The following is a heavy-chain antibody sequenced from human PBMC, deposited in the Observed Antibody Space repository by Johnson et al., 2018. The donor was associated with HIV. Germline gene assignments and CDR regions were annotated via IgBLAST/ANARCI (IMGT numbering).Heavy chain of an antibody. Sequence: QVQLVESGGGVVQPGRSLRLSCAASGFTFSSYGMHWVRQAPGKGLEWVAVISYDGSNKYYADSVKGRFTISRDNAKNSLYLQMNSLRAEDTAVYYCARGGRAHYGGNFGAFDVWGQGTMVTVSS. J-gene: IGHJ3*01. CDR2: ISYDGSNK. D-gene: IGHD4-23*01. CDR1: GFTFSSYG. V-gene: IGHV3-30*19. CDR3: ARGGRAHYGGNFGAFDV.